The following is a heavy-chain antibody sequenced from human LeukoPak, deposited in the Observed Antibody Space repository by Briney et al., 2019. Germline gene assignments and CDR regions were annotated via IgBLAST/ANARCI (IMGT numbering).Heavy chain of an antibody. Sequence: SETLSLTCAVYGGSFSDYYCTWIRHTPRKGLDWIGERSTSGSSNNNPSLKSRVTISVDTSKNQFSLKLRSVTAADTAVYYCARGRQDVNMILVVMAGVSYYLDVWSKGTTVTVS. CDR2: RSTSGSS. CDR1: GGSFSDYY. D-gene: IGHD3-22*01. CDR3: ARGRQDVNMILVVMAGVSYYLDV. J-gene: IGHJ6*03. V-gene: IGHV4-34*01.